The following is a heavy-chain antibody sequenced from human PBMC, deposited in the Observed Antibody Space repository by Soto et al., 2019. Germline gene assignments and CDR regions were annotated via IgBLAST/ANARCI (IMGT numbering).Heavy chain of an antibody. V-gene: IGHV4-59*01. CDR3: ARVARQHSRSYDILTGPEYYFDY. Sequence: SETLSLTCTVSGGSINSYYWNWIRQPPGKGLEWIGYIYYSGYTDYNPSLKSRVSISVDTSKNQFSLKLSSVTAADTAVYYCARVARQHSRSYDILTGPEYYFDYWGQGTLVTVSS. CDR2: IYYSGYT. D-gene: IGHD3-9*01. CDR1: GGSINSYY. J-gene: IGHJ4*02.